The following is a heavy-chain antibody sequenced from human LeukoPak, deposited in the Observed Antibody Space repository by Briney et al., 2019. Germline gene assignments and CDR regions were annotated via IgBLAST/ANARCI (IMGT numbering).Heavy chain of an antibody. CDR1: GFTFSDYY. J-gene: IGHJ6*02. D-gene: IGHD2-15*01. Sequence: GWSLRLSCVASGFTFSDYYMSWIRQAPGKGLEWVSYISRSGNTIYYADSVKGRFTISRDNAKNSLYLQINSLRAEDTAVYHCARDGSDCSGGSCYYYHYGMDVWGQGTTVTVSS. CDR2: ISRSGNTI. CDR3: ARDGSDCSGGSCYYYHYGMDV. V-gene: IGHV3-11*01.